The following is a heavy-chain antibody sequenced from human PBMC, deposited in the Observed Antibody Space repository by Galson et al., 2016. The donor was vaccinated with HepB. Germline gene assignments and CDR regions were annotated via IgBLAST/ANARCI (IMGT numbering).Heavy chain of an antibody. CDR2: ISDNGLRT. CDR3: ARRDSSPGY. CDR1: GFTFSDFY. Sequence: SLRLSCAASGFTFSDFYMSWIRQAPRKGLEWVAFISDNGLRTNYAQSVEGRFTISRDNARDSLYLQMNTLGVDDTAVYYCARRDSSPGYWGQGTLVTVSS. J-gene: IGHJ4*02. D-gene: IGHD3-3*01. V-gene: IGHV3-11*06.